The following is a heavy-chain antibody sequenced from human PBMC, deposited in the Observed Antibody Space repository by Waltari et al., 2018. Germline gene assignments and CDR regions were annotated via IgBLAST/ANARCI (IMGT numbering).Heavy chain of an antibody. D-gene: IGHD4-17*01. CDR1: GFTFSSYT. Sequence: DVQLVESGGGLVKPGGSLRLSCATSGFTFSSYTINWVRQAPGKGLEWVSSISGSRSYIYYADSVKGRFTTSRDNAKDSLYLQMNSLSVEDTAIYYCARDRFSNGDYPFFDYWGQGTLVTVSS. V-gene: IGHV3-21*02. J-gene: IGHJ4*02. CDR2: ISGSRSYI. CDR3: ARDRFSNGDYPFFDY.